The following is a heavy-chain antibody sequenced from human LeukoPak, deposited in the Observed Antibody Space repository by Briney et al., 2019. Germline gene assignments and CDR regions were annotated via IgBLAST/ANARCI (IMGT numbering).Heavy chain of an antibody. CDR3: ARHEGYCSGGSCYSIPGWFDP. Sequence: SETLSLTCTVSGGSISSSIYYWGWIRQPPGKGLEWIGSIYYSGSTYYNPSLKSRVTISVDTSKNQFSLKLSSVTAADTAVYYCARHEGYCSGGSCYSIPGWFDPWGQGTLVTVSS. V-gene: IGHV4-39*01. CDR2: IYYSGST. J-gene: IGHJ5*02. CDR1: GGSISSSIYY. D-gene: IGHD2-15*01.